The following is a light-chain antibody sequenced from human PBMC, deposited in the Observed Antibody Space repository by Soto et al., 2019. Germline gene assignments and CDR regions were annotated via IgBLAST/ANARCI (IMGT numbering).Light chain of an antibody. J-gene: IGLJ1*01. CDR3: SSYRTSNTRQIV. Sequence: QSVLTQPASVSWSPGQSITISCTGTSSDVGGYNYVSLYQHHPGKAPKLMIYDVSNRPSGVSNRFSGSKSGNTASLSISGLQPEDEADYYCSSYRTSNTRQIVCGTGTKLTVL. CDR2: DVS. V-gene: IGLV2-14*03. CDR1: SSDVGGYNY.